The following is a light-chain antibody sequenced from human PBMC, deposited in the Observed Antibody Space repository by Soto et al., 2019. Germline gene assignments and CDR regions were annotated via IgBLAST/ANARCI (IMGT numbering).Light chain of an antibody. CDR1: QSISSW. CDR2: DAS. J-gene: IGKJ1*01. V-gene: IGKV1-5*01. CDR3: QQYNSYSWT. Sequence: DIQMTQSPSTLSASLGDRVTITCRASQSISSWLAWYQQKPGKAPKLLIYDASSLESGVPSRFSGSGSGTEFTLTISSLQPDDFATYYCQQYNSYSWTYGQGTKVDI.